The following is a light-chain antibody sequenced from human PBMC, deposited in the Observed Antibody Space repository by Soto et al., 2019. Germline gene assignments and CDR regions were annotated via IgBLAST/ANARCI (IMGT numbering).Light chain of an antibody. CDR3: QQYGSSWT. J-gene: IGKJ1*01. Sequence: EIVLTQSPGTLSLSPGERATLSCRASQSVSSNYLAWYQQKPGQAPRLLIYDASSRATDIPDRFSGSGSGTEFTLIISRLEPEDFAVYYCQQYGSSWTFGQGTKVDIK. V-gene: IGKV3-20*01. CDR1: QSVSSNY. CDR2: DAS.